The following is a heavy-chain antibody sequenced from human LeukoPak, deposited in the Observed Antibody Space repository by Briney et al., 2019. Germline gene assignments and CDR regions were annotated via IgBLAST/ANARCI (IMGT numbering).Heavy chain of an antibody. Sequence: SQTLSLTCTVSGGSISSGGYYRSWIRQHPGKGLEWIGYIYYSGSTYYNPSLKSRVTISVDTSKNQFSLKLSSVTAADTAVYYCAREVPDDILTGYYSLGYFDYWGQGTLVTVSS. CDR2: IYYSGST. J-gene: IGHJ4*02. V-gene: IGHV4-31*03. CDR3: AREVPDDILTGYYSLGYFDY. CDR1: GGSISSGGYY. D-gene: IGHD3-9*01.